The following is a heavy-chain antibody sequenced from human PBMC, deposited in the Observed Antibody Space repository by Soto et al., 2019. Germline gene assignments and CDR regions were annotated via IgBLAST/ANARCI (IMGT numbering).Heavy chain of an antibody. D-gene: IGHD6-6*01. CDR1: GFTFTSSA. Sequence: RASVKVSCKASGFTFTSSAVQWVRQARGQRLEWIGWIVVGSGNTNYAQKFQERVTITRDMSTSTAYMELSSLRSEDTAVYYCAAEYYKQLGNFDYWGQGTLVTVSS. V-gene: IGHV1-58*01. CDR3: AAEYYKQLGNFDY. J-gene: IGHJ4*02. CDR2: IVVGSGNT.